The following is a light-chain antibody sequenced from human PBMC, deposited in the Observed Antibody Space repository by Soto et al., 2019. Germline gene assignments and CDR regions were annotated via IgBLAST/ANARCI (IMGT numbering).Light chain of an antibody. J-gene: IGKJ4*01. Sequence: EIVLTQSPATLSLSPGERATLSCRASQSVSSYLAWYQQKPGQAPRLLIYDASNRATGVPARFSGSGFGTDFTLTISSLEPEDFAVYYCQQRNSWPLTFGGGTKVELK. V-gene: IGKV3-11*01. CDR3: QQRNSWPLT. CDR2: DAS. CDR1: QSVSSY.